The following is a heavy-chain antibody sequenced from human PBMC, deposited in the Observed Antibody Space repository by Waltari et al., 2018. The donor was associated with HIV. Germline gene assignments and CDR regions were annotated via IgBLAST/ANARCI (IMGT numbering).Heavy chain of an antibody. Sequence: EVQLVESGGGLVQPGGSLRLSCAASGFTFSAYSMNWVRQAPGRGLEWVSYISRSSNTIYYADSVKGRFTISRDNAKNSLYLQMNSLRDEDTAVYYCARSPASGYFGESTGAFDIWGQGTMVTVSS. D-gene: IGHD3-10*01. V-gene: IGHV3-48*02. J-gene: IGHJ3*02. CDR3: ARSPASGYFGESTGAFDI. CDR1: GFTFSAYS. CDR2: ISRSSNTI.